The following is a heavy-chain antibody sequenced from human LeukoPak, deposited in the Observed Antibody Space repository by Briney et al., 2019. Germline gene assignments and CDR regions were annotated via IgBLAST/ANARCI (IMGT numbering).Heavy chain of an antibody. CDR3: AKEVHSGYRVYDAFDI. D-gene: IGHD3-22*01. V-gene: IGHV3-23*01. J-gene: IGHJ3*02. CDR2: ISGSGGST. CDR1: GFTFSTYG. Sequence: GGSLRLSCAASGFTFSTYGMHWVRQAPGKGLEWVSAISGSGGSTYYADSVKGRFTISRDNSKNTLYLQMNSLRAEDTAVYYCAKEVHSGYRVYDAFDIWGQGTMVTVSS.